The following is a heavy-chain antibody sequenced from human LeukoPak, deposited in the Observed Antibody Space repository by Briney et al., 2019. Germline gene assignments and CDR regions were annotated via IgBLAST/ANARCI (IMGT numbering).Heavy chain of an antibody. CDR2: IDVDGSTT. D-gene: IGHD5-18*01. CDR3: VRGYTYGLDN. Sequence: GGSLRLSCGASGFTFSTYWMHWVRQAPGKGLVWVSRIDVDGSTTGYADSVKGRFTLSRDNAKNTLYLQMNSLRAEDTAVYYCVRGYTYGLDNWGQGTLVTVSS. V-gene: IGHV3-74*01. CDR1: GFTFSTYW. J-gene: IGHJ4*02.